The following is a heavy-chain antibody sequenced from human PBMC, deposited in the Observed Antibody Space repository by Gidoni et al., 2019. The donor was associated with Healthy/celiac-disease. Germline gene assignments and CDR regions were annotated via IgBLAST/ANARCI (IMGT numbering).Heavy chain of an antibody. CDR2: IIPIFGTA. CDR3: ARVPLGYDFWSGYYYYFDY. CDR1: GGTFSSYA. D-gene: IGHD3-3*01. Sequence: QVQLVQSGAEVKKPGSSVKVSCKASGGTFSSYAISWVRQAPGQGLEWMGGIIPIFGTANYAQKCQGRVTITADESTSTAYMELSSLRSEDTAVYYCARVPLGYDFWSGYYYYFDYWGQGTLVTVSS. V-gene: IGHV1-69*01. J-gene: IGHJ4*02.